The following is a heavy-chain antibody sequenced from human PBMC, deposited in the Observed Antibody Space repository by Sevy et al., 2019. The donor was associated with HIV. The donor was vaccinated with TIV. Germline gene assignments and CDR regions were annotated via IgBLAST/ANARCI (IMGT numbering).Heavy chain of an antibody. V-gene: IGHV4-31*03. CDR1: VGSISSGGYY. D-gene: IGHD1-1*01. CDR3: ARDKAVPPSHYGMDV. CDR2: IYYSGST. Sequence: SETPSLTCTVSVGSISSGGYYWSWIRQHPGKGLEWIGYIYYSGSTYYNPSLKSRVTISVDTSKNQFSLKLSSVTAADTAVYYCARDKAVPPSHYGMDVWGQGTTVTVSS. J-gene: IGHJ6*02.